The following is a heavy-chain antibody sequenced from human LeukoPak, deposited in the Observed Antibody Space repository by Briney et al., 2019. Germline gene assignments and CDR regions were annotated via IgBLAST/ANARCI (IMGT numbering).Heavy chain of an antibody. CDR3: ARGGGYYDSSGYSRGDFDL. CDR1: GGSISSYY. D-gene: IGHD3-22*01. Sequence: SETLSLTCTVSGGSISSYYWSWIRQPPGKGLEWIGYIYYSGSTNYNPSLKSRVTISVDTSKNQFSLRLSSVTAADTAVYYCARGGGYYDSSGYSRGDFDLWGRGTLVTVSS. J-gene: IGHJ2*01. CDR2: IYYSGST. V-gene: IGHV4-59*01.